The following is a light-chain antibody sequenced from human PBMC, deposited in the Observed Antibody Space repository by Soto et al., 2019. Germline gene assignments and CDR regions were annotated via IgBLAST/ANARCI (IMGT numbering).Light chain of an antibody. CDR3: FSYAGNSVYV. Sequence: QSVLTQPPPASGSPGQSVTISCTGTSSDVGGYVFVSWYQQHPGKVPKLMIYEGTKRPSGVSDRFSGSKSGNTASLTISGLQAEDEADYYCFSYAGNSVYVFGTGTKVTVL. V-gene: IGLV2-23*01. J-gene: IGLJ1*01. CDR1: SSDVGGYVF. CDR2: EGT.